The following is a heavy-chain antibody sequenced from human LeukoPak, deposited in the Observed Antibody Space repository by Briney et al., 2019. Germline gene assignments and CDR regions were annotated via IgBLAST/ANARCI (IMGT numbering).Heavy chain of an antibody. D-gene: IGHD3-22*01. V-gene: IGHV3-30*04. CDR3: AGRPSPFDSSGYYHLVD. CDR2: ISYEGSNK. J-gene: IGHJ4*02. Sequence: GGSLRLSCAASGFSFISYAMYWVRQAPGKGLEWVAVISYEGSNKYYADSVKGRFTISRDNSKNTLYLQMNSLRAEDTAVYYCAGRPSPFDSSGYYHLVDWGQGTLVTVSS. CDR1: GFSFISYA.